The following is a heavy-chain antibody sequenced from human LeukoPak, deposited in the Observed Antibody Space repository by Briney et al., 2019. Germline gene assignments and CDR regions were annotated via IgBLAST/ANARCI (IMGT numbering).Heavy chain of an antibody. D-gene: IGHD3-16*02. Sequence: AGGSLRLSCAASGFTFSSYAMSWVRQAPGKGLEWVSGISGSGDSTYYADSVKGRFTTSRDKSRNTLYLQMNSLGAADTAVYYCAKDLTPGNAWGSYRFDYWGQGTLVTVSS. CDR3: AKDLTPGNAWGSYRFDY. CDR1: GFTFSSYA. CDR2: ISGSGDST. J-gene: IGHJ4*02. V-gene: IGHV3-23*01.